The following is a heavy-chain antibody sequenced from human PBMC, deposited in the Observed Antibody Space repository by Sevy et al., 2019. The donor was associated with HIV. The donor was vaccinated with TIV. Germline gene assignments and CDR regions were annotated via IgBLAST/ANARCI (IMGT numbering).Heavy chain of an antibody. V-gene: IGHV3-23*01. CDR2: IFRSGDNT. D-gene: IGHD1-26*01. J-gene: IGHJ4*02. CDR1: GFTFNNYA. Sequence: GGSLRLSCAASGFTFNNYAMNWVRQAPGKGLDWVSTIFRSGDNTYYADSVKGRFTISRDNAKNSLYLQMNSLRAEDTAVYYCARGPPDGSYDYFDYWGQGTLVTVSS. CDR3: ARGPPDGSYDYFDY.